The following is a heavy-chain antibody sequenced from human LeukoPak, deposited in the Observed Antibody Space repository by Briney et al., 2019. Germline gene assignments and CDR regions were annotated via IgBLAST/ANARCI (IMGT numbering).Heavy chain of an antibody. CDR3: ATVPNDYGDYGYSFAFDI. Sequence: SVKVSCKASGGTFSSYAISWVRQAPGQGLEWMGGTIPIFGTANYAQKFQGRVTMTEDTSTDTAYMELSSLRSEDTAVYYCATVPNDYGDYGYSFAFDIWGQGTMVTVSS. D-gene: IGHD4-17*01. V-gene: IGHV1-69*06. CDR1: GGTFSSYA. CDR2: TIPIFGTA. J-gene: IGHJ3*02.